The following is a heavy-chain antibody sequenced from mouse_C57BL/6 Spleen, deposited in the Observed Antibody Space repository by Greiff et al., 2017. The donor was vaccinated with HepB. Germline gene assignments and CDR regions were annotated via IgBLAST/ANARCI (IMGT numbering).Heavy chain of an antibody. V-gene: IGHV10-1*01. CDR2: IRSKSNNYAT. D-gene: IGHD2-3*01. J-gene: IGHJ4*01. CDR1: GFSFNTYA. CDR3: VRQHDGHYGAMDY. Sequence: EVQRVESGGGLVQPKGSLKLSCAASGFSFNTYAMNWVRQAPGKGLEWVARIRSKSNNYATYYADSVKDRFTISRDDSESMLYLQMNNLKTEDTAMYYCVRQHDGHYGAMDYWGQGTSVTVSS.